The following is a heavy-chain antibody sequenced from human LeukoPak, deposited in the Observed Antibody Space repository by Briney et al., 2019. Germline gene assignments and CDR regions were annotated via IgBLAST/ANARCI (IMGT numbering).Heavy chain of an antibody. CDR3: ARAEHYDNKRGTVGVYFDF. D-gene: IGHD3-9*01. J-gene: IGHJ2*01. CDR2: INSDGSST. V-gene: IGHV3-74*01. Sequence: GGSLRLSCAASGFTFSSSWMHWVRQAPGKGLVWVSRINSDGSSTGYADSVKGRFSISRDNAQNALFLQMDSLRVEDSAVYFCARAEHYDNKRGTVGVYFDFWGRGTLVTVSS. CDR1: GFTFSSSW.